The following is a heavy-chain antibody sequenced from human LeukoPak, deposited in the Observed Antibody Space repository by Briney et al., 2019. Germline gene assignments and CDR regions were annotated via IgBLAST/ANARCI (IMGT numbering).Heavy chain of an antibody. D-gene: IGHD3-22*01. CDR2: ISSSSSYI. Sequence: TAGGSLRLSCAASGFTFSSYSMNWVRQAPGKGLEWVSSISSSSSYIYYADSVKGRFTISRDNAKNSLYLQMNSLRAEDTAVYYCAKDTRHYYDSSEDGYFDYWGQGTLVTVSS. CDR3: AKDTRHYYDSSEDGYFDY. J-gene: IGHJ4*02. CDR1: GFTFSSYS. V-gene: IGHV3-21*01.